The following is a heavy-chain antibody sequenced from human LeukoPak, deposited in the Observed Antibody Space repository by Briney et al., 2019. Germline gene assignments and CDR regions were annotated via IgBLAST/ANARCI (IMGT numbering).Heavy chain of an antibody. J-gene: IGHJ4*02. CDR1: GYTFITYG. D-gene: IGHD6-19*01. CDR2: INTNTGNP. CDR3: ATDLKKGDSGCFDY. V-gene: IGHV7-4-1*02. Sequence: GASVKVSCKASGYTFITYGISWVRQAPGQGLEWMGWINTNTGNPTYAQGFTGRFVFSLDTSVSTAYLHISSLEAEDTAIYYCATDLKKGDSGCFDYWGQGTLVTVSS.